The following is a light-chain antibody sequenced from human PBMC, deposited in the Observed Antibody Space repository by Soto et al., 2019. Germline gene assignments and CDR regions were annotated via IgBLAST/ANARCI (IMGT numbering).Light chain of an antibody. Sequence: QSALTQPASVSGSLGQSISISCTGTSGDIGYYGYVSWYQQHPGTAPKLIIYEISNRPSGVSDRFSGSKSGITASLTISGLQPEDEADYYCSSYTTRDTLIFGGGTKLT. V-gene: IGLV2-14*03. CDR3: SSYTTRDTLI. CDR2: EIS. CDR1: SGDIGYYGY. J-gene: IGLJ2*01.